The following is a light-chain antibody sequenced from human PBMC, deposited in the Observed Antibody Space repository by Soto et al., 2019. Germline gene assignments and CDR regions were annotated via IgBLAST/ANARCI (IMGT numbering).Light chain of an antibody. CDR1: SSNIGNNT. CDR3: ATWDDSLNGVV. CDR2: TNN. J-gene: IGLJ2*01. Sequence: QSVLTQPPSASGTPGQRVTISCSGSSSNIGNNTVNWYQQIPGTAPKLLIYTNNQRPSGVPDRFSASKSGTSASLAISGLQSEDEADYYCATWDDSLNGVVFGGGTTLTVL. V-gene: IGLV1-44*01.